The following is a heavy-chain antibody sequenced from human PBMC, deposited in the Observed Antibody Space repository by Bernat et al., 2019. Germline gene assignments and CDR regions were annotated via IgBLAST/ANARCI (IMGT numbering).Heavy chain of an antibody. Sequence: QVQLQQWGAGLFKPSETLSLPCAVYGGSFSGYYWSWIRQPPGKGLEWLGEINHSGSTNYNPSLKSRVTISVDTSKNKFSLKRSSVTAADTAVYYCARGLPTFPSARGDSYVRNYWGQGTLVTVSS. CDR2: INHSGST. CDR3: ARGLPTFPSARGDSYVRNY. J-gene: IGHJ4*02. V-gene: IGHV4-34*01. D-gene: IGHD5-18*01. CDR1: GGSFSGYY.